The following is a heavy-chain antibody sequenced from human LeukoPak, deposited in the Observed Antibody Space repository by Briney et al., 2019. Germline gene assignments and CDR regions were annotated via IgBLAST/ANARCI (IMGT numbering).Heavy chain of an antibody. V-gene: IGHV3-7*01. CDR2: IKQDGSEK. D-gene: IGHD3-22*01. J-gene: IGHJ4*02. CDR1: GFTFSSYW. Sequence: GGSLRLSCSASGFTFSSYWMSWVRQAPGKGLEWVANIKQDGSEKYYVDSVKGRFTISRDNAKNPLYLQMNSLRAEDTAVYYCARDWDDSSGYPFDYRGQGTPVTLSS. CDR3: ARDWDDSSGYPFDY.